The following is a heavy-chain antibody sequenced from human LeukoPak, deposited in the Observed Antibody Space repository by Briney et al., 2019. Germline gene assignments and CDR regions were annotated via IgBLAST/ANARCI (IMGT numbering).Heavy chain of an antibody. CDR1: GYTFTSYY. D-gene: IGHD3-10*01. V-gene: IGHV1-18*04. CDR2: ISTYNGNT. Sequence: ASVKVSCKASGYTFTSYYMHWVRQAPGQGLEWMGWISTYNGNTKYTQNLQGRVTMTTDTSTSTAYMYLTSLRSDDTAVYYCARSGHRRYYYASGPDYWGQGTLVTVSS. CDR3: ARSGHRRYYYASGPDY. J-gene: IGHJ4*02.